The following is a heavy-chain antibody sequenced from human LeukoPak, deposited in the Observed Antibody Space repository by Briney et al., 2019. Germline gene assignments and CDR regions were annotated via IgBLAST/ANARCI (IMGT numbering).Heavy chain of an antibody. D-gene: IGHD3-3*01. V-gene: IGHV3-48*01. Sequence: GGSLRLSCAASGFTFSSYAMSWVRQAPGKGLEWVSYISSSSNVIYYTDSVKGRFTISRDNARNLLSLQMNSLRAEDTAVYYCARGDPIYDFWSGGDYWGQGSLVTVSS. CDR1: GFTFSSYA. CDR2: ISSSSNVI. CDR3: ARGDPIYDFWSGGDY. J-gene: IGHJ4*02.